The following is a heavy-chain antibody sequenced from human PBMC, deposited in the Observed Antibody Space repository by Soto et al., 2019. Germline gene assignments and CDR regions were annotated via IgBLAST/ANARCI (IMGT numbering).Heavy chain of an antibody. CDR1: GFTFANYG. CDR3: AREISVSGGDRRLAS. V-gene: IGHV3-30*04. D-gene: IGHD3-10*01. J-gene: IGHJ4*02. CDR2: ISHDDTYE. Sequence: GGSLRLSCEGSGFTFANYGLHWVRQAPGKGLEWVAVISHDDTYEDCADSVKGRSTISRDNPKNTLYLELNSLRPEDAGVYYCAREISVSGGDRRLASWGQGTLVPVSS.